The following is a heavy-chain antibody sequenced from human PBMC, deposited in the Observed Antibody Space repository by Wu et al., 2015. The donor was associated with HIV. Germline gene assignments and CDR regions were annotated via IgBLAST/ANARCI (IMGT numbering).Heavy chain of an antibody. Sequence: QVQLVQSGAEVKKPGSSVKVSCKASGGTFSSYAISWVRQAPGQGLEWMGGIIPIFGTANYAQKFQGRVTITADESTSTAYMELSSLRSEDTAVYYCASSYDILTGSSWFDPVGPGNPGPPSPQ. CDR1: GGTFSSYA. J-gene: IGHJ5*02. CDR3: ASSYDILTGSSWFDP. D-gene: IGHD3-9*01. V-gene: IGHV1-69*12. CDR2: IIPIFGTA.